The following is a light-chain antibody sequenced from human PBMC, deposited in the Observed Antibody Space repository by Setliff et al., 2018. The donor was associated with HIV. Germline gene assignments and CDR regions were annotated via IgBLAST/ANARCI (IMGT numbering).Light chain of an antibody. CDR3: CSYAGGPYV. CDR1: SSDVGGYNY. J-gene: IGLJ1*01. Sequence: QSVLTQPRSVSGSPGQSVTISCTGTSSDVGGYNYVSWYQQYPGKAPKVIIYDVNKRPSGVPDRFSGSKSANTASLTISGLQAEDEADYYCCSYAGGPYVFGTGTKGTVL. V-gene: IGLV2-11*01. CDR2: DVN.